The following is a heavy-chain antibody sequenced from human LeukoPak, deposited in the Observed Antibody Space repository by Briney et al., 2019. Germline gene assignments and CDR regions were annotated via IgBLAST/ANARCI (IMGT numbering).Heavy chain of an antibody. CDR3: AKDFRGSGYFFDY. CDR2: ISGSGDNT. Sequence: GGSLRLSCAASGFTFSSFAMSWVRQAPGKGLEWVSAISGSGDNTFYADSVRGRFTISRGNSKNILYLQMNSLRGEDTAIYYCAKDFRGSGYFFDYWGQGTLVTVSS. CDR1: GFTFSSFA. J-gene: IGHJ4*02. V-gene: IGHV3-23*01. D-gene: IGHD7-27*01.